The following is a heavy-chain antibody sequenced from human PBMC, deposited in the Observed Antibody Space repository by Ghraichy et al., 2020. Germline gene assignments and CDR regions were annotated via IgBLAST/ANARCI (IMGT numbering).Heavy chain of an antibody. CDR1: GFSLSNARMG. V-gene: IGHV2-26*01. D-gene: IGHD3-16*02. CDR2: IFSNDEK. J-gene: IGHJ6*03. Sequence: SGPTLVKPTETLTLTCTVSGFSLSNARMGVSWIRQPPGKALEWLAHIFSNDEKSYSTSLKSRLTISKDTSKSQVVLTMTNMDPVDTATYYCARSAIYDYVWGSYRPLDYYMDVWGKGTTVTVSS. CDR3: ARSAIYDYVWGSYRPLDYYMDV.